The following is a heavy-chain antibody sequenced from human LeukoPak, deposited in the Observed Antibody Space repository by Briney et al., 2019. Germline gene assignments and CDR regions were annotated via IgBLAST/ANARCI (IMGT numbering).Heavy chain of an antibody. J-gene: IGHJ4*02. D-gene: IGHD3-9*01. CDR1: GGSISSYY. CDR2: IYYSGST. Sequence: SETLSLTCTVSGGSISSYYWSWIRQPPGKGLKWIGYIYYSGSTNYNPSLKSRVTISVDTSKNQFSLKLSSVAAGDTAVYYCARVGYDILTGYLYYFDYWGQGTLVTVSS. V-gene: IGHV4-59*01. CDR3: ARVGYDILTGYLYYFDY.